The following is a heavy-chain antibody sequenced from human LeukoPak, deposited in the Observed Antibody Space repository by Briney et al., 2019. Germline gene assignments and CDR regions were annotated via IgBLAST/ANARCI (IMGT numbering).Heavy chain of an antibody. D-gene: IGHD6-6*01. J-gene: IGHJ3*02. CDR2: ISSSSSTI. V-gene: IGHV3-48*02. Sequence: PGGSLRLSCAASGFTFITYSMNWVRQAPGKGLEWISYISSSSSTIYYADSVKGRFTISRDNAKNSLYLQMNSLRDEDTAVYYCAREYSSSSGRAFDIWGQGTMVTVSS. CDR3: AREYSSSSGRAFDI. CDR1: GFTFITYS.